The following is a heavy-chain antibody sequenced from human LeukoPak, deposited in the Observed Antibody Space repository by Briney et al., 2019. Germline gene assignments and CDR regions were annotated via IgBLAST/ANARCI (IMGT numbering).Heavy chain of an antibody. CDR3: ARARASGRSGFDY. CDR1: GLTVSSYS. Sequence: GGSLRLSCAASGLTVSSYSMSWVRQAPGKGLEWVSYISSSSSTIYYADSVKGRFTISRDNAKNSLYLQMNSLRDEDTAVYYCARARASGRSGFDYWGQGTLVTVSS. V-gene: IGHV3-48*02. CDR2: ISSSSSTI. J-gene: IGHJ4*02. D-gene: IGHD2-15*01.